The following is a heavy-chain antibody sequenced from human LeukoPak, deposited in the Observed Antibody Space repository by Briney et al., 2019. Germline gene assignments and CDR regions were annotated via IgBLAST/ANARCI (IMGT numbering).Heavy chain of an antibody. V-gene: IGHV4-34*01. CDR3: ARVPDYGDYETN. CDR2: ITHSGIS. CDR1: GGSFSGYY. D-gene: IGHD4-17*01. J-gene: IGHJ4*02. Sequence: PSETLSLTCAVYGGSFSGYYWSWIRQPPGQGLEWIGEITHSGISNYETSLKSRVTISLDTSKKQVSLRLSSVTAADTAVYYCARVPDYGDYETNWGQGTLVTVSS.